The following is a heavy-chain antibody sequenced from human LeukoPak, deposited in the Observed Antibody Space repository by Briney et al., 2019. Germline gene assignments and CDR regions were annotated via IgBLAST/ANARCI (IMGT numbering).Heavy chain of an antibody. Sequence: SETLSLTCTVSGGSISSYYWSWIRQPAGKGLEWIGRIYTSGSTNYSPSLKSRVTMSVDTSKNQFSLKLSSVTAADTAVYYCARDPSSSWYGNWFDPWGQGTLVTVSS. J-gene: IGHJ5*02. V-gene: IGHV4-4*07. CDR3: ARDPSSSWYGNWFDP. CDR1: GGSISSYY. CDR2: IYTSGST. D-gene: IGHD6-13*01.